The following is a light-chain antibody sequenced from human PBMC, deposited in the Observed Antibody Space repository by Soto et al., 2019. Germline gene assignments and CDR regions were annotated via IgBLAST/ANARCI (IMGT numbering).Light chain of an antibody. CDR1: QSITGW. V-gene: IGKV1-5*03. CDR3: QQYNSYSPG. Sequence: DIPMTQSPSTLSASVGDRVTITCRASQSITGWLAWYQQKPGKAPKLLIYKASSLESGVPSRFSGSGSGTEFTLPISSLQPDDFATYYCQQYNSYSPGFGQGTKVEIK. CDR2: KAS. J-gene: IGKJ1*01.